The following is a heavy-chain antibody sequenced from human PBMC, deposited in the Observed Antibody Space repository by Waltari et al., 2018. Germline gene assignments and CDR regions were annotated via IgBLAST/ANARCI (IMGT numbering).Heavy chain of an antibody. V-gene: IGHV4-61*02. J-gene: IGHJ4*02. CDR1: GGSISSGSYY. D-gene: IGHD2-2*01. Sequence: QVQLQESGPGLVKPSQTLSLTCTVSGGSISSGSYYWRWIRQPAGKGLEWIGRIYTSGSTNYNPSLKSRVTISVDTSKNQFSLKLSSVTAADTAVYYCARARGSTSFFDYWGQGTLVTVSS. CDR2: IYTSGST. CDR3: ARARGSTSFFDY.